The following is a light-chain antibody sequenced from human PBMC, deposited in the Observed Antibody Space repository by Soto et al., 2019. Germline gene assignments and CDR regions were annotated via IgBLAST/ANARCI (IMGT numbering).Light chain of an antibody. CDR3: SSCTGSSSFYV. V-gene: IGLV2-14*01. J-gene: IGLJ1*01. CDR2: EVS. Sequence: QSALTQPASVSGSPGQSITISCTGTSSDVGTYNYVSWYQQHPGKAPKLMIYEVSNRPSGVSNRFSGSKSGNTASLTISGLQAEDEADYYCSSCTGSSSFYVFGTGTKVTVL. CDR1: SSDVGTYNY.